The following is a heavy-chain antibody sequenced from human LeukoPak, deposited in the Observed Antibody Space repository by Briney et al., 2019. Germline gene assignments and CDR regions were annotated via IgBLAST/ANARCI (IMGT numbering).Heavy chain of an antibody. J-gene: IGHJ4*02. V-gene: IGHV4-61*02. CDR2: IYTSGST. D-gene: IGHD6-13*01. CDR3: ARDQVSVAGTGIDY. CDR1: GGSISSGSYY. Sequence: SETLSLTCTVSGGSISSGSYYWSWIRQPAGKGLEWIGRIYTSGSTNYNPSLKSRVTISVDTSKNQFSLKLSSVTAADTAVYYCARDQVSVAGTGIDYWGQGTLVTVSS.